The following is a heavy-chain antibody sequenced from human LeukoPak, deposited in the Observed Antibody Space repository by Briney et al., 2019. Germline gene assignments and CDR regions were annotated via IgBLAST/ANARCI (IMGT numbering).Heavy chain of an antibody. CDR1: GGTFSSYT. Sequence: SVKVSCKASGGTFSSYTISWVRQAPGQGLEWMVRIIPILGIANYAQKFQGRVTITADKCTSTAYMELSSLRSEDTAVYYCARDDGITGTTYDYWGQRTLVTVSS. V-gene: IGHV1-69*04. CDR3: ARDDGITGTTYDY. D-gene: IGHD1-7*01. CDR2: IIPILGIA. J-gene: IGHJ4*02.